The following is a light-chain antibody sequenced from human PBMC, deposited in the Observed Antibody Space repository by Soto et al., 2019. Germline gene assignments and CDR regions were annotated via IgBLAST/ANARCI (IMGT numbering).Light chain of an antibody. CDR1: QSLSSP. CDR3: QQRSNWPLT. J-gene: IGKJ4*01. Sequence: EIVLTPSPTTLTLSLGERATLSCRASQSLSSPLAWYQQKPGQAPRLLIYDASNRATGIPARFSGSGSGTDFTLTISSLEPEDFAVYYCQQRSNWPLTFGGGTKVEIK. CDR2: DAS. V-gene: IGKV3-11*01.